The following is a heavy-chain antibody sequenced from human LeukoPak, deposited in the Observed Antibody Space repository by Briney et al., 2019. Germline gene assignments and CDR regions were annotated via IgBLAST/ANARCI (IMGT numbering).Heavy chain of an antibody. V-gene: IGHV3-30*18. J-gene: IGHJ4*02. CDR1: GFTFSSYG. CDR2: ISYDGSNK. D-gene: IGHD3-9*01. Sequence: GGSLRLSCAASGFTFSSYGMHWVRQAPGKGLEWVAVISYDGSNKYYADSVKGRFTISRDNSKNTLYLQMNSLRAEDTAVYYCAKDLGVRYFDWLIPGSDYWGQGTLVTVS. CDR3: AKDLGVRYFDWLIPGSDY.